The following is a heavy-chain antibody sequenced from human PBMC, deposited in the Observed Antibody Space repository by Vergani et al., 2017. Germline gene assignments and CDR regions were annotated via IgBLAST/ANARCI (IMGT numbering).Heavy chain of an antibody. CDR2: IYQSGTT. D-gene: IGHD3-9*01. Sequence: QVQLQESGPSLVKPSETLSLTCAVSVYSISSGYYWGWIRQPPGKGLEWIGSIYQSGTTYYNPSLKSRVTISVDTSKNHFSLKLGSVTAADTAVYYCSRHIGILTGYSNYFDYWGQGTLFPVSS. V-gene: IGHV4-38-2*01. CDR3: SRHIGILTGYSNYFDY. J-gene: IGHJ4*02. CDR1: VYSISSGYY.